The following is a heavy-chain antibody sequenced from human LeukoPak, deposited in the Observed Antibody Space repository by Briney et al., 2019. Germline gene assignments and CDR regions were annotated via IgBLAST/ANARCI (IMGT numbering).Heavy chain of an antibody. CDR2: ISSSGSTI. J-gene: IGHJ4*02. V-gene: IGHV3-11*01. CDR1: GFTFSDYY. D-gene: IGHD3-10*01. Sequence: GGSLRLSCAASGFTFSDYYMSWIRQAPGKGLEWVLYISSSGSTIYYADSVKGRFTISRDSAKNSLYLQMNSLRAEDTAVYYCARGQYYYGSGSPVFDYWGQGTLVTVSS. CDR3: ARGQYYYGSGSPVFDY.